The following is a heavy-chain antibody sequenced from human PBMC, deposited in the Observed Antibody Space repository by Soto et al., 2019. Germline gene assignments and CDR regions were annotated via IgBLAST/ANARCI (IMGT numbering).Heavy chain of an antibody. D-gene: IGHD3-22*01. J-gene: IGHJ4*02. CDR2: IYPGDSEI. Sequence: PGESLKISCKGSGYTFSSYWIIWVRQMPGKGLEWMGIIYPGDSEISHSPSFQGQVTISADKSVTTAFLQWTRLKASDSAIYYCARQGSSGPDYWGQGTLVTVSS. V-gene: IGHV5-51*01. CDR1: GYTFSSYW. CDR3: ARQGSSGPDY.